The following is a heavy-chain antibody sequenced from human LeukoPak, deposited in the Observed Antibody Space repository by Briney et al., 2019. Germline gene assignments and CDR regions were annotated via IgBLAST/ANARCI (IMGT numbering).Heavy chain of an antibody. CDR1: GGSISGYY. J-gene: IGHJ5*02. V-gene: IGHV4-59*12. Sequence: SETLSLTCTVSGGSISGYYWNWIRQPPTKGLEWIGYIYYSGNTNYNPSLKSRVTISVDTSKNQFSLKLSSVTAADTAVYYCARAYVLRFPSWFDPWGQGTLVTVSS. CDR2: IYYSGNT. D-gene: IGHD3-3*01. CDR3: ARAYVLRFPSWFDP.